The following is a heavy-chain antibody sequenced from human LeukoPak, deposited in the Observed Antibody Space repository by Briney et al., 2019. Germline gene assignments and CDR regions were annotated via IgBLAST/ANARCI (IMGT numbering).Heavy chain of an antibody. CDR1: GFTFSSYS. V-gene: IGHV3-21*01. J-gene: IGHJ5*02. Sequence: PGGSLRLSCAASGFTFSSYSMNWVRQAPGKGLEWVSSISSSGSSTYYADSVKGGFTISRDNAKNSLYLQMNSLRAEDTAVYYCARDHRNRVVPAAKRWFDPWGQGTLVTVSS. CDR3: ARDHRNRVVPAAKRWFDP. CDR2: ISSSGSST. D-gene: IGHD2-2*01.